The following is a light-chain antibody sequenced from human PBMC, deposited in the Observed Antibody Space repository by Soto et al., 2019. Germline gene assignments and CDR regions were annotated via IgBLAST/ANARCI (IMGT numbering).Light chain of an antibody. Sequence: EVLMTRSPATLSVSPGERVILSCRASQRISNDLAWYQQKAGQAPRLLIYDASTRATGIPARFSGSGSGTEFTLTISSLQSEDFAVYFCQQYNNWPPWTFGQGTKVDIK. CDR2: DAS. J-gene: IGKJ1*01. V-gene: IGKV3-15*01. CDR3: QQYNNWPPWT. CDR1: QRISND.